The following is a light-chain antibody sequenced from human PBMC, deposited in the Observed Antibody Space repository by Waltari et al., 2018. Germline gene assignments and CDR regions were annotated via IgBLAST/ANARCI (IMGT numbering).Light chain of an antibody. J-gene: IGLJ2*01. CDR1: SSDVGAYHY. CDR3: CSYAGRYTSV. CDR2: DVD. Sequence: QSALTQPRSVSGSPGQSVTFPCTGTSSDVGAYHYVSWYQVHPGKAPKLILYDVDKRPSGVPDRFSGSKAGNTASLTISGLQTEDEADYYCCSYAGRYTSVFGGGTKVTVL. V-gene: IGLV2-11*01.